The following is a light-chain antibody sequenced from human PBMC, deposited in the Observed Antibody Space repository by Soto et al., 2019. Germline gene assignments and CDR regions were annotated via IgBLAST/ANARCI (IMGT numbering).Light chain of an antibody. V-gene: IGKV1-5*03. Sequence: DIQMTQSPSTLSGSVGDRVTITCRASQTISSWLAWYQQKPGKAPKLLIYKASTLKSGVPSRFSGSGSGTEFTLTISSLQPDDFATYYCQHYNSYYSFGQGTKVDSK. CDR3: QHYNSYYS. J-gene: IGKJ2*03. CDR1: QTISSW. CDR2: KAS.